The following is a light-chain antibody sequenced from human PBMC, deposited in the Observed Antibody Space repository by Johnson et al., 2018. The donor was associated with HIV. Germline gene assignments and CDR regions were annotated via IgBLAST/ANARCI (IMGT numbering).Light chain of an antibody. Sequence: QSVLTQPPSVSAAPGQKVTISCSGSSSNIGNNRVSWYQQLPGTAPKLLIYDNNKRPSGIPDRFSGSKSGTSATLGITGLQTGDEADDYCGTWDSSLSGVFGTGTKVTVL. CDR2: DNN. V-gene: IGLV1-51*01. J-gene: IGLJ1*01. CDR3: GTWDSSLSGV. CDR1: SSNIGNNR.